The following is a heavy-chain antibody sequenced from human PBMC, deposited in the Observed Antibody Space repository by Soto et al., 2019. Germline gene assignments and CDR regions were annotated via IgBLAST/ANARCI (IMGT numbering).Heavy chain of an antibody. CDR3: ARDLRRGYGENDWFDP. CDR1: GFTFSSYS. D-gene: IGHD4-17*01. CDR2: ISSSSSYI. V-gene: IGHV3-21*01. Sequence: ESGGGLVKPGGSLRLSCAASGFTFSSYSMNWVRQAPGKGLEWVSSISSSSSYIYYADSVKGRFTISRDNAKNSLYLQMNSLRAEDTAVYYCARDLRRGYGENDWFDPWGQGTLVTVSS. J-gene: IGHJ5*02.